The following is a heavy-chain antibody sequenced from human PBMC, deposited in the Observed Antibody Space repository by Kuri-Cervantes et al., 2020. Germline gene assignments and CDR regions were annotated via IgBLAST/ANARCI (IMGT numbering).Heavy chain of an antibody. V-gene: IGHV3-23*01. CDR2: ISGSGGST. J-gene: IGHJ4*02. CDR1: GFTFSSYA. CDR3: AKDLDIVATATFDY. Sequence: ETLSLTCAASGFTFSSYAMSWVRQAPGKGLEWVSAISGSGGSTYYADSVKGRFTISRDNSKNTLYLQMNSLRAEDTAVYYCAKDLDIVATATFDYWGQGTLVTVSS. D-gene: IGHD5-12*01.